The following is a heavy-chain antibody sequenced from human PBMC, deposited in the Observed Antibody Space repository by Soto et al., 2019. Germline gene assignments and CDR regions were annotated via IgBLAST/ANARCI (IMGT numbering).Heavy chain of an antibody. CDR2: ISGSGGST. D-gene: IGHD6-19*01. CDR3: ARRGSGGYYDY. Sequence: EVQLLESGGGLVQPGGSLRLSCAASGFTFSSYAMRWVRQTPVKGLEWVSAISGSGGSTYYAVSVKGRFTISRDNSQNTLYLQMNSLRAEDTAVYYCARRGSGGYYDYWGQGTLVTVSS. J-gene: IGHJ4*02. V-gene: IGHV3-23*01. CDR1: GFTFSSYA.